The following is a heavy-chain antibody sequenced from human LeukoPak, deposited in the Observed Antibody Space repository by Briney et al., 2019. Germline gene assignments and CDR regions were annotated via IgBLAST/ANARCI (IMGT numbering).Heavy chain of an antibody. CDR3: ARGAGNIDP. Sequence: PSETLSLTCTVSGDSISRHSWTWIRQPPGKGLEWVGYIYNSGGTNYSPSLKSRVTISIDTSKNQFSLRLNSVTAADTAVYYCARGAGNIDPWGQGTLVNVSS. CDR1: GDSISRHS. J-gene: IGHJ5*02. V-gene: IGHV4-59*11. CDR2: IYNSGGT. D-gene: IGHD4-23*01.